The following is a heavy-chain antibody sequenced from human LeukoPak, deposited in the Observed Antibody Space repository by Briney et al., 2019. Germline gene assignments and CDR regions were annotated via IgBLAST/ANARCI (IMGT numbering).Heavy chain of an antibody. CDR3: ANEIRPNDY. J-gene: IGHJ4*02. CDR1: GSTFSSHA. D-gene: IGHD4-17*01. Sequence: GGSLRLSCAVSGSTFSSHAWSWVRLAPGRGLEWVSCIDIGGDNTYYADSVKGRFTISRDNSKNTLFLQMDSLRAEDSAVYYCANEIRPNDYWGQGTLVTASS. CDR2: IDIGGDNT. V-gene: IGHV3-23*03.